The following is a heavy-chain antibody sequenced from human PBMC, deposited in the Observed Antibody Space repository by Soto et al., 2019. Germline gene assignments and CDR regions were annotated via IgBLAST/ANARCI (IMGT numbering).Heavy chain of an antibody. CDR2: IYYSGST. V-gene: IGHV4-61*01. CDR3: ASAQYYYDSSGYFDY. D-gene: IGHD3-22*01. J-gene: IGHJ4*02. Sequence: QVQLQESGPGLVKPSETLSLTCTVSGGSVSSGSYYWSWSRQPPGKGLEWIGYIYYSGSTNYNPSLKSRVTISVDTSKNQFSLKLSSVTAADTAVYYCASAQYYYDSSGYFDYWGQGTLVTVSS. CDR1: GGSVSSGSYY.